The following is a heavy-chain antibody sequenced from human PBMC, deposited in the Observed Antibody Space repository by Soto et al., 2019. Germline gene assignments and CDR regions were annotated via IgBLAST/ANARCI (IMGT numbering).Heavy chain of an antibody. V-gene: IGHV3-30-3*01. CDR3: ARAGAVAGDY. D-gene: IGHD6-19*01. J-gene: IGHJ4*02. CDR2: ISYDGSNK. CDR1: GFTFSSYA. Sequence: QVQLVESGGGVVQPERSLRLSCAASGFTFSSYAMHWVRQAPGKGLEWVAVISYDGSNKYYADSVKGRFTISRDNSKNTLYLQMNSLRAEDTAVYYCARAGAVAGDYWGQGTLVTVSS.